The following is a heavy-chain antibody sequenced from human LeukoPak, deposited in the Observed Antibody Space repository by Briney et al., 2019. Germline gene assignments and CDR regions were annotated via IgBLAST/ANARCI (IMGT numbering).Heavy chain of an antibody. V-gene: IGHV3-21*01. D-gene: IGHD5-18*01. Sequence: GGSLRLSCAASGFTFSSYSMNWVRQAPGKGLEWVSSISSSSSHIYYADSVKGRFTISRDNAKNSLYLQMNSLRAEDTAVYYCARGRGYSYGYQIFDYWGQGTLVTVSS. J-gene: IGHJ4*02. CDR2: ISSSSSHI. CDR1: GFTFSSYS. CDR3: ARGRGYSYGYQIFDY.